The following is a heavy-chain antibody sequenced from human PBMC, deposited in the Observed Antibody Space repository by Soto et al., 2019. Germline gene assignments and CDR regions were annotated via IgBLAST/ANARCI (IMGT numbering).Heavy chain of an antibody. CDR2: IYSSGYT. CDR1: GGSISSSDYY. CDR3: ARHSICYGNFDY. D-gene: IGHD6-13*01. V-gene: IGHV4-39*01. J-gene: IGHJ4*02. Sequence: QLQLQESGPGLVETSETLSLTCTVSGGSISSSDYYWGWIRQPPGKGLEWIACIYSSGYTYYNPSLKSRLTISVATSKNQFSLKLSSVTAADTAVYSCARHSICYGNFDYWGQGTLVTVSS.